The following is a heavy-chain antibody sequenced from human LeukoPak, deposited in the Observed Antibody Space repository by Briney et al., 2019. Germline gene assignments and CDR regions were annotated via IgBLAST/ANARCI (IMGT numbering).Heavy chain of an antibody. D-gene: IGHD3-22*01. CDR3: AKDRPYSSGYYYDHRQYYFDY. Sequence: PGGSLRLSCAASGFTFSSYGMHWVRQAPGKGLEWVAFIRYDGSNKYYADSVKGRFTISRDNSKNTLYLQMNSLRAEDTAVYYCAKDRPYSSGYYYDHRQYYFDYWGQGTLVTVSS. CDR2: IRYDGSNK. V-gene: IGHV3-30*02. J-gene: IGHJ4*02. CDR1: GFTFSSYG.